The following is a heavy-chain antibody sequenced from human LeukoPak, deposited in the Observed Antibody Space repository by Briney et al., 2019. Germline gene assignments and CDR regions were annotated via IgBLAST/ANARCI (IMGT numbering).Heavy chain of an antibody. CDR2: IRQDGDTK. V-gene: IGHV3-7*01. CDR1: GFPFNAYW. D-gene: IGHD3-10*01. J-gene: IGHJ4*02. Sequence: GGSLRLSCAASGFPFNAYWMTWVRQAPGKGLEWVANIRQDGDTKYYVDSVKGRFTISRDNAMNSLYLQMNSLRAEDTAVYYCAKFKGHYGDSEYYFDSWGQGTLVTVSS. CDR3: AKFKGHYGDSEYYFDS.